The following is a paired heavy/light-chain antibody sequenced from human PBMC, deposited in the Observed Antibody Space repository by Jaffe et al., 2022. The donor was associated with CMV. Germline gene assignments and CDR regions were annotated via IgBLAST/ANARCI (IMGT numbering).Heavy chain of an antibody. CDR1: GFTFDDYA. D-gene: IGHD3-22*01. V-gene: IGHV3-9*01. Sequence: EVQLVESGGGLVQPGRSLRLSCAASGFTFDDYAMHWVRQAPGKGLEWVSGISWNSGSIGYADSVKGRFTISRDNAKNSLYLQMNSLRAEDTALYYCAKGADSSGYYTIPDFDYWGQGTLVTVSS. J-gene: IGHJ4*02. CDR3: AKGADSSGYYTIPDFDY. CDR2: ISWNSGSI.
Light chain of an antibody. CDR1: SSNIGNNY. CDR3: GTWDSSLSAEVV. CDR2: ENN. J-gene: IGLJ2*01. Sequence: QSVLTQPPSVSAAPGQKVTISCSGSSSNIGNNYVSWYQQLPGTAPKLLIYENNKRPSGIPDRFSGSKSGTSATLGITGLQTGDEADYYCGTWDSSLSAEVVFGGGTKLTVL. V-gene: IGLV1-51*02.